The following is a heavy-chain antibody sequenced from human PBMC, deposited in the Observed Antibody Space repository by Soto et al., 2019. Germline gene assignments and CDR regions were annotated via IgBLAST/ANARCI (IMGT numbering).Heavy chain of an antibody. CDR3: ARQGRYCISTSCYALDY. Sequence: QVQLVESGGGVVQPGRSLRLSCAASGFTFSSYAMHWVRQAPGKGLEWVAVISYDGSNKYYADSVKGRFTISRDNSKNPLYLQMNSLRAEDTAVYYCARQGRYCISTSCYALDYWGQGTLVTVSS. V-gene: IGHV3-30-3*01. J-gene: IGHJ4*02. CDR1: GFTFSSYA. D-gene: IGHD2-2*01. CDR2: ISYDGSNK.